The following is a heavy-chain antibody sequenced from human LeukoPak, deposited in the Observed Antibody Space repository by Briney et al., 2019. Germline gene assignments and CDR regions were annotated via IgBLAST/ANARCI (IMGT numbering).Heavy chain of an antibody. CDR1: GFTFSSYS. V-gene: IGHV3-21*01. D-gene: IGHD3-9*01. Sequence: GGSLRLSCAASGFTFSSYSMNWVRQAPGKGLEWVSSISSSSTYIYYADSVKGRFTISRDNAKNSLYLRMNSLRAEDTAVYYCASNYDIPRWGQGTLVTVSS. CDR3: ASNYDIPR. CDR2: ISSSSTYI. J-gene: IGHJ4*02.